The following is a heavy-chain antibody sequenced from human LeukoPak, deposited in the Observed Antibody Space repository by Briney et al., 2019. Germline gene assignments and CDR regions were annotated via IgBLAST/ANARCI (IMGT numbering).Heavy chain of an antibody. CDR2: ISSSGSTI. D-gene: IGHD3-3*01. Sequence: GGSLRLSCAASGFTFSSYWMSWVRQAPGKGLEWVSYISSSGSTIYYADSVKGRFTISRDNAKNSLYLQMNSLRAEDTAVYYCARDYEALGAFDIWGQGTMVTVSS. J-gene: IGHJ3*02. V-gene: IGHV3-48*04. CDR1: GFTFSSYW. CDR3: ARDYEALGAFDI.